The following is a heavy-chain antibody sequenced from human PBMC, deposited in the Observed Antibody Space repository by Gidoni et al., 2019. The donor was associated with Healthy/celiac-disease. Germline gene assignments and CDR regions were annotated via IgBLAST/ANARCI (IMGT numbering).Heavy chain of an antibody. D-gene: IGHD1-26*01. CDR3: ARIRVGAYYFDY. V-gene: IGHV2-70*04. CDR2: IDWDDDK. CDR1: GFSLSTSGMR. J-gene: IGHJ4*02. Sequence: QVTLKGSGPALVKPTQTLTLTCTFPGFSLSTSGMRVSWIRQPPGKALVWLARIDWDDDKFYSTSLKTMLTISKDTSKNQVVLTMTNMDPVDTATYYCARIRVGAYYFDYWGQGTLVTVSS.